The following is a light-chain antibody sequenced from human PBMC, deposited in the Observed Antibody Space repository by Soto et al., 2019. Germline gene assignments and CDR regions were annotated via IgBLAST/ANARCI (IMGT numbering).Light chain of an antibody. V-gene: IGLV2-14*01. CDR2: DVN. J-gene: IGLJ1*01. CDR3: CSYAGRSAPYV. Sequence: QSALTQPTSVSGSPGQSITISCTGTSSDVGGYDFVSWFQQEPGKAPKLMIYDVNYRPSGISPRFSGSKSGNTASLTISGLQPEDEAVYYCCSYAGRSAPYVFGPGTKLTVL. CDR1: SSDVGGYDF.